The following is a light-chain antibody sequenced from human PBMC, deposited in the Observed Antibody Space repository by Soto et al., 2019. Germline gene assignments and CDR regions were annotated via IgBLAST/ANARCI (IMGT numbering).Light chain of an antibody. CDR2: WAS. CDR1: QSVLYSSNNKNY. CDR3: QQYYSTPPLT. Sequence: DIVMTQSPDSLAVSLGERATINCKSSQSVLYSSNNKNYLAWYQQKPGQPPKLLIYWASTRESGVPDRFSGSESGTDFALTISSRQAEDVAVYYCQQYYSTPPLTFGGGTKVEIK. J-gene: IGKJ4*01. V-gene: IGKV4-1*01.